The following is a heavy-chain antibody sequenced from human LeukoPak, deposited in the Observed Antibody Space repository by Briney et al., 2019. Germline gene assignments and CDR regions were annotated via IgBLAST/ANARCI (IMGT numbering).Heavy chain of an antibody. CDR1: GYSFTSYW. CDR2: IYPGDSDT. Sequence: GESLKISCKGSGYSFTSYWIGWVRQMPGKGLEWMGIIYPGDSDTRYSPSFQGQVTISAVKSISTAYLQWSSLKASDTAMYYCARHGPLYDSSGYYYFDYWGQGTLVTVSS. CDR3: ARHGPLYDSSGYYYFDY. D-gene: IGHD3-22*01. V-gene: IGHV5-51*01. J-gene: IGHJ4*02.